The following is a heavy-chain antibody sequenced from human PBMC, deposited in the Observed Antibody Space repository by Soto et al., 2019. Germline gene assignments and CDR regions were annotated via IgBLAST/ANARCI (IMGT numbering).Heavy chain of an antibody. J-gene: IGHJ6*02. V-gene: IGHV3-30*03. D-gene: IGHD5-12*01. Sequence: GASLGLSCAASGFTFSTYVMHWVLQGPGKGLEWVAVISFDGRSKDYADSVKGLFTISRDNSKNTLYLQMNSLTAADTAVYYCARRGSGYAPDRDYGMDVWGQGTTVTVSS. CDR3: ARRGSGYAPDRDYGMDV. CDR2: ISFDGRSK. CDR1: GFTFSTYV.